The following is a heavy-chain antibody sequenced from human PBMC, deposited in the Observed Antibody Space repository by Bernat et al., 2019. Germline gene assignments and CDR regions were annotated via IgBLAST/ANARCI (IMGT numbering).Heavy chain of an antibody. V-gene: IGHV4-39*01. Sequence: QLQLQESGPGLVKPSETLSLTCTVSGGSISSSSYYWGWIRQPPGKGLEWIGSIYYSGSTYYNPSLKSRVTISVDTSKNQFSLKLSSVTAADTAVYYCARNLYCSGGSCYSKAPFHFDYWGQGTLVTVSS. CDR2: IYYSGST. J-gene: IGHJ4*02. CDR1: GGSISSSSYY. D-gene: IGHD2-15*01. CDR3: ARNLYCSGGSCYSKAPFHFDY.